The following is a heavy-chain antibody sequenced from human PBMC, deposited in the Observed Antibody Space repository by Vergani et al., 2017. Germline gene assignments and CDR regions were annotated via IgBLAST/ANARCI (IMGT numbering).Heavy chain of an antibody. CDR2: IRYDGINT. D-gene: IGHD1-26*01. CDR1: GFTFNTYG. V-gene: IGHV3-30*02. CDR3: AKPLGWELPDFYYGMDV. Sequence: QVQLVESGGGVVQPGGSLRLSCAASGFTFNTYGFHWVRQAPGKGLEWVAFIRYDGINTYYVDSVRGRFNISRDDPKNTLYLNMISLRPEDTAVYYCAKPLGWELPDFYYGMDVWCQGTTVTVS. J-gene: IGHJ6*02.